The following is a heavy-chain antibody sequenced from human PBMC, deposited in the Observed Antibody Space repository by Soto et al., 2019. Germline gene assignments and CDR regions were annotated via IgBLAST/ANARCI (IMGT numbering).Heavy chain of an antibody. CDR2: IYWDDDK. Sequence: SGPTLVNPTQTLTLTCTFSGFSFSTTGVGVGWIRQPPGQALEWLALIYWDDDKRYRPSLRDRLSITKDTSKKEVILTMTNMDPVDTATEDGVSGSFPNWFDYWGKGTQVTVAS. CDR3: VSGSFPNWFDY. V-gene: IGHV2-5*02. J-gene: IGHJ5*01. CDR1: GFSFSTTGVG. D-gene: IGHD3-10*01.